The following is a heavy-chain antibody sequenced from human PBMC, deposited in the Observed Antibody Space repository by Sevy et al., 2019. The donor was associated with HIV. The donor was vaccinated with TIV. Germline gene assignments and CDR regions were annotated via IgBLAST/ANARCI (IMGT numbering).Heavy chain of an antibody. CDR2: FNNNTGNP. J-gene: IGHJ4*02. CDR1: GYTFTKYG. CDR3: ARGIGQQLTVIFDY. Sequence: ASVKVSCKASGYTFTKYGMNWVRQAPGQGPEWMGWFNNNTGNPTYDQGFTGRFFFSLDTSVGTAHLLISSLKTEDTAVYYCARGIGQQLTVIFDYWGQGTPVTVSS. V-gene: IGHV7-4-1*02. D-gene: IGHD6-13*01.